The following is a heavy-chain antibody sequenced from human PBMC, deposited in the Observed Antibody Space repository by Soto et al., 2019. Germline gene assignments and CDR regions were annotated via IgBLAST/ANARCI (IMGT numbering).Heavy chain of an antibody. J-gene: IGHJ4*02. Sequence: GESLKISCKGSGYSFTSYWISWVRQMPGKCLEGMGRIDPSDSYTNYSPSLQGHVTISADKSISTAYLQWSSLKASDTPMSYCARLTRGWYYCWGQGTLVIVSS. CDR1: GYSFTSYW. V-gene: IGHV5-10-1*01. CDR2: IDPSDSYT. CDR3: ARLTRGWYYC. D-gene: IGHD6-19*01.